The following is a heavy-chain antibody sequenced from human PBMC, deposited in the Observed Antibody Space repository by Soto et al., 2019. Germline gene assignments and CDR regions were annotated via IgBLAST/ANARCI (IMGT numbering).Heavy chain of an antibody. V-gene: IGHV3-23*01. CDR1: GFTFSSYA. D-gene: IGHD6-19*01. J-gene: IGHJ4*02. Sequence: GGSLRLSCAASGFTFSSYAMSWVRQAPGKGLEWVSTIGGTGGSTYYADSVKGRFTLSRDNSKNKLYLQMNSLRAEDTAVYYCAKERDSGWYYFDHWGQGTLVTVSS. CDR3: AKERDSGWYYFDH. CDR2: IGGTGGST.